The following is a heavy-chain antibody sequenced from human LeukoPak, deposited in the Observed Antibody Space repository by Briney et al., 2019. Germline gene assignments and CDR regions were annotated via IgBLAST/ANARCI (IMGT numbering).Heavy chain of an antibody. CDR3: ARVEAHSSGWYGGDY. CDR2: IIPILGIA. D-gene: IGHD6-19*01. Sequence: AASVKVSCKASGGTFSSYAISWVRQAPGQGLEWMGRIIPILGIANYAQKFQGRVTITADRSTSTAYMELSSLRSEDTAVYYCARVEAHSSGWYGGDYWGQGTLVTVSS. CDR1: GGTFSSYA. V-gene: IGHV1-69*04. J-gene: IGHJ4*02.